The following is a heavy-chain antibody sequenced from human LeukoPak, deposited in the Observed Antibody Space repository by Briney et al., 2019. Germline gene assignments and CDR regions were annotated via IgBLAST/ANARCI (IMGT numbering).Heavy chain of an antibody. CDR3: ARGQYYYDSSGYYYAGYFDL. J-gene: IGHJ2*01. Sequence: PGGSLRVSCAASGFTFSSYEMNWVRQAPGKGLEWVSYISSSGSTIYYADSVKGRFTISRDNAKNSLYLQMNSLRAEDTAVYYCARGQYYYDSSGYYYAGYFDLWGRGTLVTVSS. V-gene: IGHV3-48*03. CDR1: GFTFSSYE. D-gene: IGHD3-22*01. CDR2: ISSSGSTI.